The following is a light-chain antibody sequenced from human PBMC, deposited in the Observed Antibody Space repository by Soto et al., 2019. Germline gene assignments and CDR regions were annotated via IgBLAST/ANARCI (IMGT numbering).Light chain of an antibody. Sequence: QSVVTQPPSVSAAPGQKVTISCSGSSSNIGNNYVSWYQQLPGTAPKLLIYDNNKRPSGIPDRFSGSKSGTSATLGITGLQTGDKADHYCDTWDSSLSPAVFGSGTKGTVL. V-gene: IGLV1-51*01. CDR3: DTWDSSLSPAV. CDR2: DNN. J-gene: IGLJ1*01. CDR1: SSNIGNNY.